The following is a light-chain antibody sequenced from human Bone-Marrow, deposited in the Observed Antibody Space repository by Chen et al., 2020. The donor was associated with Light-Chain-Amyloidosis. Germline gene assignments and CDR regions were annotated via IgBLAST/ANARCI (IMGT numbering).Light chain of an antibody. J-gene: IGKJ4*01. CDR1: QTISSNY. CDR2: GSS. V-gene: IGKV3-20*01. CDR3: QQYGTSPLT. Sequence: EIVVTQPQGTLALSPGEGANLSCRASQTISSNYLTWYQQKFGQAPRLLIYGSSSRATGIPDRFTGSGSGTDFTLTINRLESEDFAMYYCQQYGTSPLTLGGGTKVEIK.